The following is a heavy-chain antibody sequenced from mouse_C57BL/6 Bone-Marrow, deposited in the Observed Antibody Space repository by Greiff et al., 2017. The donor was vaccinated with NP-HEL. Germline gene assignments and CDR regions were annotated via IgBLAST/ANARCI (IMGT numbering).Heavy chain of an antibody. J-gene: IGHJ3*01. V-gene: IGHV1-42*01. D-gene: IGHD2-4*01. CDR2: INPSTGGT. Sequence: EVQLQQSGPELVKPGASVKISCKASGYSFTGYYMNWVKQSPEKSLEWIGEINPSTGGTTYNQKFKAKATLTVDKSSSTAYMQLKSLTSEDSAVYYCGRNYDYVWFAYWGQGTLVTVSA. CDR1: GYSFTGYY. CDR3: GRNYDYVWFAY.